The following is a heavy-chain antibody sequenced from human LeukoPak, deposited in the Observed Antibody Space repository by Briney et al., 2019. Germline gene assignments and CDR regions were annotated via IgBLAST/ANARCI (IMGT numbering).Heavy chain of an antibody. CDR2: IYYSGST. CDR3: ARETPRSGYPRAFDI. D-gene: IGHD5-12*01. V-gene: IGHV4-30-4*01. J-gene: IGHJ3*02. Sequence: SETLSLTCTVSGGSISSGDYYWSWIRQPPGKGLEWIGYIYYSGSTYYNPSLKSRVTISVDTSKNQFSLKLSSVTAADTAVYYCARETPRSGYPRAFDIWGQGTMVTVSS. CDR1: GGSISSGDYY.